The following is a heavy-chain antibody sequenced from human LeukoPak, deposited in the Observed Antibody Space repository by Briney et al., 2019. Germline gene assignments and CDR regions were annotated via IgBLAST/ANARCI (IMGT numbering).Heavy chain of an antibody. J-gene: IGHJ6*03. CDR1: GYTFTGYY. Sequence: ASVKVSCKASGYTFTGYYMHWVRQAPGQGLEWMGWINPNSGGTNYAQKFQGRVTMTRDTSISTAYMELSRLRSDDTAVYYCARGSPAAGTGYYYYYYMDVWGKGTTVTISS. V-gene: IGHV1-2*02. CDR3: ARGSPAAGTGYYYYYYMDV. D-gene: IGHD6-13*01. CDR2: INPNSGGT.